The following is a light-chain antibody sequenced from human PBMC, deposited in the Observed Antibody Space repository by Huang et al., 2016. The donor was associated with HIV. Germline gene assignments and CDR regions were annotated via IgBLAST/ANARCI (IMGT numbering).Light chain of an antibody. J-gene: IGKJ1*01. CDR2: KAS. CDR1: QSITEW. CDR3: QQYSSYPWT. V-gene: IGKV1-5*03. Sequence: DIQMAQSPSTLSPSVGEGVNITCRASQSITEWLAWYHQKPGRAPKLLIDKASTLETGVSSRFNGSGSGTEFTLTITNLQPDDSGQYYCQQYSSYPWTFGQGTEVEIK.